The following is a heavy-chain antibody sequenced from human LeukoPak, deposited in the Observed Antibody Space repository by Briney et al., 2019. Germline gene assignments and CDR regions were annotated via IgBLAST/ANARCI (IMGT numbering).Heavy chain of an antibody. Sequence: PGGSLRLSCAASGFTFSSYAMSWVRQAPGKGLEWVSAISSSGGSTYYADSVKGRFTISRDNSKNTLYLQMNSLRAEDTAVYYCSSLYYYDSSGYTIFDYWGQGTLVTVSS. CDR2: ISSSGGST. CDR3: SSLYYYDSSGYTIFDY. J-gene: IGHJ4*02. V-gene: IGHV3-23*01. D-gene: IGHD3-22*01. CDR1: GFTFSSYA.